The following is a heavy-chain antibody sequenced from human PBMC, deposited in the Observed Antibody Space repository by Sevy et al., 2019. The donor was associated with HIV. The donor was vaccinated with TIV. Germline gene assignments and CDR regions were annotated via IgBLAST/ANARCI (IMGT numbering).Heavy chain of an antibody. V-gene: IGHV3-49*03. D-gene: IGHD5-12*01. CDR1: GFTFGDYA. Sequence: GGSLRLSCTSSGFTFGDYAMSWFRQAPGKGLEWVAFIRRNSHEPYGGTTEYAASVKGRFTISRDDSKSITYLQMNSLKTEDTAVYYCTRPLATADTPEYFFDYWGQGILVTVSS. CDR3: TRPLATADTPEYFFDY. J-gene: IGHJ4*02. CDR2: IRRNSHEPYGGTT.